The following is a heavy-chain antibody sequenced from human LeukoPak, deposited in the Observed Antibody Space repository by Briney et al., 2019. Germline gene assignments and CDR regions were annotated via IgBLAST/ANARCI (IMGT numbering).Heavy chain of an antibody. Sequence: SVKVSCKASGYTFTSYDISWVRQAPGQGLEWMGGIIPIFGTANYAQKFQGRVTITADKSTSTAYMELSSLRSEDTAVYYCARLGSGSFNYYYYGMDVWGKGTTVTVSS. J-gene: IGHJ6*04. CDR3: ARLGSGSFNYYYYGMDV. CDR1: GYTFTSYD. V-gene: IGHV1-69*06. CDR2: IIPIFGTA. D-gene: IGHD3-10*01.